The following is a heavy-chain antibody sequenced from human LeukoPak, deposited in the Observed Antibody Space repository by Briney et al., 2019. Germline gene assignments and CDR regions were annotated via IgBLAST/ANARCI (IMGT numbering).Heavy chain of an antibody. D-gene: IGHD5/OR15-5a*01. Sequence: PSETLSLTCTVSGGSIASSGYYGGWVRQPPGKGLEWIGSFDSSGSAHYNPSLQSRVTISEDTSKRQFSLKLSSVTAADTAVYYCVRHGHHNVYDYWGQGILVTVSS. CDR1: GGSIASSGYY. CDR3: VRHGHHNVYDY. V-gene: IGHV4-39*01. CDR2: FDSSGSA. J-gene: IGHJ4*02.